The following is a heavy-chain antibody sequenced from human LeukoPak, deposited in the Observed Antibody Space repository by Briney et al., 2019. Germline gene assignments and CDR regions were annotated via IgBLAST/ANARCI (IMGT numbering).Heavy chain of an antibody. CDR2: IYYSGTT. V-gene: IGHV4-59*01. CDR3: ARDRPGGSSLDY. D-gene: IGHD6-13*01. CDR1: GGSISGYY. J-gene: IGHJ4*02. Sequence: SETLSLTCTVSGGSISGYYWSWIRQSPGKGLEWIGYIYYSGTTHYNPSLKSRVTISVDTSKNQFSLKLSSVTAADTAAYYCARDRPGGSSLDYWGQGTLVTVSS.